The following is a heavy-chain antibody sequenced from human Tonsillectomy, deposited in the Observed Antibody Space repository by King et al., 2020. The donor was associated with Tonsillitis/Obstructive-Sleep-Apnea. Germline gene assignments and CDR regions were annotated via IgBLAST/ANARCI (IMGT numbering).Heavy chain of an antibody. CDR3: AKGGTYYSFPLDL. CDR1: GFIFSNYW. CDR2: IKGDGTET. J-gene: IGHJ5*02. V-gene: IGHV3-74*01. Sequence: QLVESGGDLVQPGGSLRLSCEASGFIFSNYWVHWDRQAPGKGPVWVSRIKGDGTETNYADSVKGRFTISRDNAENTVFLQMNSLRAKDTAVYYCAKGGTYYSFPLDLWGQGTLVTVSS. D-gene: IGHD1-26*01.